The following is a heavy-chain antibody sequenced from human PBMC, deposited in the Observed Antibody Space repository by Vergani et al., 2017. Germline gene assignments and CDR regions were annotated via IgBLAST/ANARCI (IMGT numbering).Heavy chain of an antibody. V-gene: IGHV3-33*01. J-gene: IGHJ5*02. CDR2: TWYDGNNK. CDR1: GFTFNQYG. Sequence: QVQLVESGGGVVQPGRSLRLSCAASGFTFNQYGMHWVRQAPGKGLEWVAVTWYDGNNKQYADSVKGRVTISRDNSKSTMYLQMNSRRDEDTGVYYCARDLRLLYNRFDPWGQGTLVTVSS. D-gene: IGHD1-14*01. CDR3: ARDLRLLYNRFDP.